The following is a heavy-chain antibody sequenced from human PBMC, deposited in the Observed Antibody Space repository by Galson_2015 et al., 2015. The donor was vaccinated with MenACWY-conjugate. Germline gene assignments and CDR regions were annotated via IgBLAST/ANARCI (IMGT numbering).Heavy chain of an antibody. CDR2: IGTGGTST. CDR1: GFTFNNYA. J-gene: IGHJ3*01. V-gene: IGHV3-23*01. Sequence: SLRLSCAASGFTFNNYAMSWVRQAPGKGLEWVVAIGTGGTSTHYADSVRGRFTISRDNSKNTLSLQMNSLRVDDTAMYYCVKGRSPSGHSGSWFSGADAFDSWGRGTVVTVSS. D-gene: IGHD6-13*01. CDR3: VKGRSPSGHSGSWFSGADAFDS.